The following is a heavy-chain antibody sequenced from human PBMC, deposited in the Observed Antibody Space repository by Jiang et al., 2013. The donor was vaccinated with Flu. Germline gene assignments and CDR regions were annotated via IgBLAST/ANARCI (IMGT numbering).Heavy chain of an antibody. CDR1: GYTFTSYA. J-gene: IGHJ6*02. D-gene: IGHD3-9*01. Sequence: QSGSELKKPGASVKVSCKASGYTFTSYAMNWVRQAPGQGLEWMGWINTNTGNPTYAQGFTGRFVFSLDTSVSTAYLQISSLKAEDTAVYYCARDLDPSLYDILTGYYYYYGMDVWGQGTTVTVSS. CDR2: INTNTGNP. CDR3: ARDLDPSLYDILTGYYYYYGMDV. V-gene: IGHV7-4-1*02.